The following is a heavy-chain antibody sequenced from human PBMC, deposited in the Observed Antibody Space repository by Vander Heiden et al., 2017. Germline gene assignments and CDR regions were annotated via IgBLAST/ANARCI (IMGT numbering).Heavy chain of an antibody. V-gene: IGHV1-2*02. CDR2: INPNSGGT. CDR3: ARDFGGSYYEWFDP. Sequence: QVPLVQSGAEVKKPGASVKVSCQASGYTFTGYYMHWVRQAPGQGLEWMGWINPNSGGTNYAQKFQGRVTMTRDTSISTAYMELSRLRSDDTAVYYCARDFGGSYYEWFDPWGQGTLVTVSS. J-gene: IGHJ5*02. D-gene: IGHD1-26*01. CDR1: GYTFTGYY.